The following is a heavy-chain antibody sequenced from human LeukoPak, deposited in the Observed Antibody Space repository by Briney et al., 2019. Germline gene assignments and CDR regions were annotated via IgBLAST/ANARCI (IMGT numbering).Heavy chain of an antibody. CDR2: IYYSGST. J-gene: IGHJ4*02. Sequence: SETLSLTCTVSGGSISCGGYYWSWIRQHPGKGLEWIGYIYYSGSTYYNPSLKSRVTISVDTSKNQFSLKLSSVTAADTAVYYCARAYDLGYYFDYWGQGTLVTVSS. V-gene: IGHV4-31*03. CDR3: ARAYDLGYYFDY. D-gene: IGHD3-3*01. CDR1: GGSISCGGYY.